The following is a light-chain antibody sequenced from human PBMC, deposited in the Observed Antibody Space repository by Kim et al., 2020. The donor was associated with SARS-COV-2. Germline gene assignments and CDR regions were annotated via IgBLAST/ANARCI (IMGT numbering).Light chain of an antibody. CDR1: TRAVTSGHF. J-gene: IGLJ2*01. CDR2: DTG. V-gene: IGLV7-46*01. Sequence: QAVVTQEPSLTVSPGGTVTLPCDSSTRAVTSGHFPSWFQLKPGQTPRTLIYDTGKRPPWTPARFSGSLLGGKAALTLSAAQAEDEADYYCLLSYSVSRVFGGGTQLTVL. CDR3: LLSYSVSRV.